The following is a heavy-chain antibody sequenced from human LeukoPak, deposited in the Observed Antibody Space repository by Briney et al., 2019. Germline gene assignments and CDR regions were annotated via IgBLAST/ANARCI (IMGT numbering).Heavy chain of an antibody. CDR1: GFTFSSYS. CDR2: ISSSSTYI. V-gene: IGHV3-21*01. CDR3: ARAFTPIPRVDVPGYDAFNI. J-gene: IGHJ3*02. D-gene: IGHD5-12*01. Sequence: PGGSLRLSCAASGFTFSSYSMNWVRQAPGKGLEWVSSISSSSTYIYYADSLKGRFTVSRDNTRNSLYLQMNSLRAEDTAVYYCARAFTPIPRVDVPGYDAFNIWGQGTMVTVSS.